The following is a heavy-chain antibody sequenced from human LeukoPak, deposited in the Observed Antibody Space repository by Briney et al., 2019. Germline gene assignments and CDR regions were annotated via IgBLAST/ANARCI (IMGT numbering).Heavy chain of an antibody. D-gene: IGHD3-22*01. Sequence: GASVKVSCKASGGTFSSYAISWVRQAPGQGLEWMGRIIPIFGTANYAQKFQGRVTITTDESTSTAYMELSSQRSEDTAVYYCARDSYYYDSSLRHWGQGTLVTVSS. CDR2: IIPIFGTA. V-gene: IGHV1-69*05. CDR1: GGTFSSYA. J-gene: IGHJ1*01. CDR3: ARDSYYYDSSLRH.